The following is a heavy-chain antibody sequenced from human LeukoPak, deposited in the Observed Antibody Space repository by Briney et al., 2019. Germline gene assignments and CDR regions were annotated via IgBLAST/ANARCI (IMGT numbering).Heavy chain of an antibody. Sequence: GGSLRLSCGASGFLFSTYGMHWVRQAPGKGLEWVAFIQYDGSNRYYADSVKGRFTISRDNSKNTLYLQMSSLRAEDTAVYYCAKSKSNLLFYYFDSWGQGTLVTVSS. CDR3: AKSKSNLLFYYFDS. CDR1: GFLFSTYG. J-gene: IGHJ4*02. D-gene: IGHD3-10*01. CDR2: IQYDGSNR. V-gene: IGHV3-30*02.